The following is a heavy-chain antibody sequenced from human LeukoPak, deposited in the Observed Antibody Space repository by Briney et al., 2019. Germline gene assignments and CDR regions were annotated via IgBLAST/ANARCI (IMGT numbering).Heavy chain of an antibody. CDR1: GGSFSGYY. D-gene: IGHD3-3*02. Sequence: PSETLSLTCAVYGGSFSGYYWSWIRQPPGKGLEWIGEINHSGSTNYNPSLRSRVTISVDTSKNQFSLKLNSVIAADTAVYYCARGISFFDYWGQGTLVTVSS. J-gene: IGHJ4*02. CDR2: INHSGST. V-gene: IGHV4-34*01. CDR3: ARGISFFDY.